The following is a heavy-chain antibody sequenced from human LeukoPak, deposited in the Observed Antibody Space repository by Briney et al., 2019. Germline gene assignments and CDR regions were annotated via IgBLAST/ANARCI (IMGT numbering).Heavy chain of an antibody. D-gene: IGHD1-14*01. CDR1: GFTFSSYD. CDR2: ISGGGGST. J-gene: IGHJ5*02. Sequence: GGSLRLSCAASGFTFSSYDMHWVRQAPGKGLEWVSGISGGGGSTYYADSVKGRFTISRDNSKNTLYLQMDSLRAEDTALYYCAKGSGINHYHWIDPWGQGTLVTVSS. V-gene: IGHV3-23*01. CDR3: AKGSGINHYHWIDP.